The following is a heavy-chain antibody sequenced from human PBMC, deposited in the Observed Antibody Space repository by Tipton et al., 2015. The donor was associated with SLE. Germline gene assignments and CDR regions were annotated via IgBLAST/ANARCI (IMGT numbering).Heavy chain of an antibody. CDR1: GGSISSSSYY. CDR3: ARGGGNANGYVDR. D-gene: IGHD4-23*01. J-gene: IGHJ2*01. Sequence: LRLSCTVSGGSISSSSYYWGWIRQPPGKGLEWIGHIYYTGNTNYTPSLESRVTISVDPSKNQFSLKLSSVTAADTAVYDWARGGGNANGYVDRWGRGTLVTVFS. V-gene: IGHV4-61*05. CDR2: IYYTGNT.